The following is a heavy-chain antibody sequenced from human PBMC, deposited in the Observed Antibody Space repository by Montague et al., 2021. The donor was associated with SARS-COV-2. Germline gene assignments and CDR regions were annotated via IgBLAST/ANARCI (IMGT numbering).Heavy chain of an antibody. J-gene: IGHJ4*02. CDR2: IDWDGDK. V-gene: IGHV2-70*11. Sequence: PALVKPTQTVTLTCTFSGFSLKTPGMCVSWIRQPPGKALEWLARIDWDGDKDFSTSLKTRLTVSRDTSKNQVVLTMTNVDPGDTATYYCARTSPYSGSYKEFDYWGQGVLVTVSS. D-gene: IGHD1-26*01. CDR1: GFSLKTPGMC. CDR3: ARTSPYSGSYKEFDY.